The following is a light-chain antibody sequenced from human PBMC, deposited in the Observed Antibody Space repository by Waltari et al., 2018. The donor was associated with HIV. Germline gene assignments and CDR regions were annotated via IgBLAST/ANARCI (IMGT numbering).Light chain of an antibody. CDR1: RPLLSSSDNRNY. Sequence: DIVMTQSPDSLPVSLGERATINCTSSRPLLSSSDNRNYLAWYQQKPRQPPKLLISWASTRESGVPDRFTGSGSGTDFTLTINSLQPEDVAVYYCQQYFSVPYTFGQGTKLEIK. V-gene: IGKV4-1*01. CDR3: QQYFSVPYT. J-gene: IGKJ2*01. CDR2: WAS.